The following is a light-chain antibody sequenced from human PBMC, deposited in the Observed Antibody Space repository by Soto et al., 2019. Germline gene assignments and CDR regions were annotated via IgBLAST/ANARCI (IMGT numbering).Light chain of an antibody. CDR3: QQRSNWPPEVT. CDR2: DAS. J-gene: IGKJ4*01. Sequence: PGERATLSCRASQSVSSYLAWYQQKPGQAPRLLIYDASNRATGIPARFSGSGSGTDFTLTISSLEPEDFAVYYCQQRSNWPPEVTFGGGTKVEIK. CDR1: QSVSSY. V-gene: IGKV3-11*01.